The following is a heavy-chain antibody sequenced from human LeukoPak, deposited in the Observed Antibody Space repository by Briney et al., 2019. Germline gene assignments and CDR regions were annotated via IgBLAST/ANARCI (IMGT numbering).Heavy chain of an antibody. D-gene: IGHD1-26*01. V-gene: IGHV4-34*01. CDR3: ARRIFGYSGSYRTFDY. CDR1: GGSFSGYY. CDR2: INHSGST. J-gene: IGHJ4*02. Sequence: PSETLSLTCAVYGGSFSGYYWSWIRQPPGKGLEWIGEINHSGSTNYNPSLKSRVTISVDTSKNQFSLKLSSVTAADTAVYYCARRIFGYSGSYRTFDYWGQGTLVTVSS.